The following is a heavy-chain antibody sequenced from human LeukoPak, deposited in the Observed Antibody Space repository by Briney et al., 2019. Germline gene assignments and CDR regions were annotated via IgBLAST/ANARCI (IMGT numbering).Heavy chain of an antibody. CDR1: GFTFSDYY. V-gene: IGHV3-11*05. CDR2: ISSSSSYT. CDR3: ARDIYCSSTSCYGGVDY. D-gene: IGHD2-2*01. Sequence: GGSLRLSCAVSGFTFSDYYMSWIRQAPGKGLEWVSYISSSSSYTNYADSVKGRFTISRDNAKNSLYLQMNSLRAEDTAVYYCARDIYCSSTSCYGGVDYWGQGTLVTVSS. J-gene: IGHJ4*02.